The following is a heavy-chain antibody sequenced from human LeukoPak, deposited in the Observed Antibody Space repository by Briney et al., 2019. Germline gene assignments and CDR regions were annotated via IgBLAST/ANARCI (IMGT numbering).Heavy chain of an antibody. CDR1: GYNFVGYY. D-gene: IGHD5-12*01. CDR3: AREYSASEH. Sequence: GASVKVSCKASGYNFVGYYSHLVRQAPGQGLEWMAWIDPYTGNTHYAQKFQGRITVTRDTSLSTTYMELNWLTSDDTALYYCAREYSASEHWGQGTLVTVSS. J-gene: IGHJ1*01. V-gene: IGHV1-2*02. CDR2: IDPYTGNT.